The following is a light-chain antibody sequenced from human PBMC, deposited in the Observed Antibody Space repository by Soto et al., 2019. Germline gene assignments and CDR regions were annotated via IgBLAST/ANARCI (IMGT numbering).Light chain of an antibody. CDR3: QQYNNWRT. CDR1: QSVRSN. CDR2: GAS. V-gene: IGKV3-15*01. J-gene: IGKJ1*01. Sequence: EIVMTQCPAILSLSPGERATLSCRASQSVRSNLAWYQQKPGQAPRLLIYGASTRATGIPARFSGSGSGTEFTLTISSMKSEDFAVYYCQQYNNWRTFGQGTKVDIK.